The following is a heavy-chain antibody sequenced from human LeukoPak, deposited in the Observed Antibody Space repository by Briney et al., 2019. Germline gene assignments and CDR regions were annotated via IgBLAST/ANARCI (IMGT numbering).Heavy chain of an antibody. Sequence: PSETLSLTCTVSGGSISIGSYYRSWIRQPAGKGLEWIGRIYTSGSTNYNPSLNSRVTISVDTSKNQFSLKLSSVPAADTAVYYCARGGYDFWSGHYWGRPYYYYYMDVWGKGTPVTVS. D-gene: IGHD3-3*01. CDR2: IYTSGST. CDR3: ARGGYDFWSGHYWGRPYYYYYMDV. V-gene: IGHV4-61*02. J-gene: IGHJ6*03. CDR1: GGSISIGSYY.